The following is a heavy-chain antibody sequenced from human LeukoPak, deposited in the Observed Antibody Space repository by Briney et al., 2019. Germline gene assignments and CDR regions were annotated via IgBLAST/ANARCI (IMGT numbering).Heavy chain of an antibody. D-gene: IGHD3-10*01. CDR1: GGSISSYY. CDR3: AKAGSGYYYYGSGSFYKDYYYMDV. Sequence: PSETLSLTCTVSGGSISSYYWSWIRQPAGKGLEWIGRIYTSGSTNYNPSLKSRVTMSVDTSKNQFSLKLSSVTAADTAVYYCAKAGSGYYYYGSGSFYKDYYYMDVWGKGTTVTVSS. J-gene: IGHJ6*03. CDR2: IYTSGST. V-gene: IGHV4-4*07.